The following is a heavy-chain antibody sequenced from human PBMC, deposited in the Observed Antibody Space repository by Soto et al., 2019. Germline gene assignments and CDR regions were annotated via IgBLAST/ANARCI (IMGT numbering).Heavy chain of an antibody. CDR3: ARGRYYYGSGSYYNAYYYYGMDV. D-gene: IGHD3-10*01. Sequence: SQTLSLTCAISGDSVSSNSAAWNWIRQSPSRGLEWLGRTYYRSKWYNDYAVSVKSRITINPDTSKNKFSLQLNSVTPEDTAVYYCARGRYYYGSGSYYNAYYYYGMDVWGQGTTVTVS. CDR2: TYYRSKWYN. V-gene: IGHV6-1*01. CDR1: GDSVSSNSAA. J-gene: IGHJ6*02.